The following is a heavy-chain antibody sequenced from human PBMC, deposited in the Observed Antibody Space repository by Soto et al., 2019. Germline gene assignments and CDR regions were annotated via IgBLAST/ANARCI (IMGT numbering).Heavy chain of an antibody. D-gene: IGHD6-13*01. V-gene: IGHV4-61*01. CDR2: IYYSGST. Sequence: QVQLQESGPGLVKPAETLSLTSTVSGGSVSSGSYYWSWIRDPPGKGLECIGYIYYSGSTNYNPSLKSRVTISVDTSKNQFSLKLSSVTAADTAVYYCARVSSSWGLVNYFDYWGQGTLVTVSS. J-gene: IGHJ4*02. CDR1: GGSVSSGSYY. CDR3: ARVSSSWGLVNYFDY.